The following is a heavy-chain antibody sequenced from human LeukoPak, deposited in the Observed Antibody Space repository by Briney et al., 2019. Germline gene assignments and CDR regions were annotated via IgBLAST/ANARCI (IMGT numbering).Heavy chain of an antibody. D-gene: IGHD5-18*01. J-gene: IGHJ4*01. CDR2: YYYGGST. CDR1: GGSLSRDDYS. V-gene: IGHV4-30-4*01. CDR3: ASAKSQRGYTYGQHTYFDY. Sequence: PSQTLSLTCTVSGGSLSRDDYSWSCIPQPPGQGLEWISYYYYGGSTYYNSSLKSRVTISVDTSQKQFSLKLNSVTAADTAVYYCASAKSQRGYTYGQHTYFDYWGQGTLVTVSS.